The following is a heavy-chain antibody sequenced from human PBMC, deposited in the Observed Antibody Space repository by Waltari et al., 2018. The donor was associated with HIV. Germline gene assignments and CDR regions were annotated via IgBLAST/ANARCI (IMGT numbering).Heavy chain of an antibody. D-gene: IGHD2-15*01. CDR2: IRYDGSKK. V-gene: IGHV3-30*02. CDR3: ATNIVVAATGTFDY. Sequence: QVQLVESGGGVVQPGGSLRLSCAASGFTFSSYGMHWVRQAPGKGLELVTFIRYDGSKKHYADSVKGRFTISRDNSDNTLYLEMNSLRTEDTAVYYCATNIVVAATGTFDYWGQGTRVIVTA. CDR1: GFTFSSYG. J-gene: IGHJ4*02.